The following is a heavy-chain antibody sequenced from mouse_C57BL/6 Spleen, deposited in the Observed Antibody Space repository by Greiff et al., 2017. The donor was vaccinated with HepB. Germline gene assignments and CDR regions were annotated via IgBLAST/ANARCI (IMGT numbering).Heavy chain of an antibody. J-gene: IGHJ2*01. CDR2: INPSSGYT. CDR3: AREGGYGPQRGYFDY. V-gene: IGHV1-4*01. Sequence: VQLQQSGAELARPGASVKMSCKASGYTFTSYTMHWVKQRPGQGLEWIGYINPSSGYTKYNQKFKDKATLTADKSSSTAYMQLSSLTSEDAAVYYCAREGGYGPQRGYFDYWGQGTTLTVSS. D-gene: IGHD6-1*01. CDR1: GYTFTSYT.